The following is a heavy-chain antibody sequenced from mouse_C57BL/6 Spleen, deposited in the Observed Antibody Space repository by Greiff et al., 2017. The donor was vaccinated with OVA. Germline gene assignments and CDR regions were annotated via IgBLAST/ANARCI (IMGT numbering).Heavy chain of an antibody. CDR2: ISGGGGNT. Sequence: EVQLVESGGGLVKPGGSLKLSCAASGFTFSSYTMSWVRQTPGKGLEWIATISGGGGNTYYPDSVTGRFTISRDNAKNTLYLQMSSLMSDDTALYDCARQDYCSSYFSYEYFDVWGTGTTVTVSS. J-gene: IGHJ1*03. V-gene: IGHV5-9*01. CDR1: GFTFSSYT. CDR3: ARQDYCSSYFSYEYFDV. D-gene: IGHD1-1*01.